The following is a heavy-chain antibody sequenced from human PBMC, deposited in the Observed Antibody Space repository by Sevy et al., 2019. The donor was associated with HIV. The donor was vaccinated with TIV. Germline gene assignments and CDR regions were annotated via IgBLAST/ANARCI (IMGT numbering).Heavy chain of an antibody. CDR2: ITAPGGRA. Sequence: GGSLRLSCAASGFSINNYAMTWVRQAPGKGLEWVSNITAPGGRAYLADSVKGRFTISSDTSVNKVFLQMDSLRVKDTAIYYCAKAQGEWGTPFALDVWGQGTTVTVSS. V-gene: IGHV3-23*01. CDR3: AKAQGEWGTPFALDV. J-gene: IGHJ6*02. CDR1: GFSINNYA. D-gene: IGHD3-16*01.